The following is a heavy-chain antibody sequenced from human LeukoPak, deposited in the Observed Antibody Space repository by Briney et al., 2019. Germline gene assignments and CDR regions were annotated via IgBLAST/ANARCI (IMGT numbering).Heavy chain of an antibody. D-gene: IGHD6-19*01. CDR3: AKDLSRKWLVRDDY. J-gene: IGHJ4*02. V-gene: IGHV3-30*18. Sequence: GGSLRLSCAASGFTFRDYGMSWVRQAPGKGLEWVAVISYDGSNKYYADSVEGRFTISRDNSKNTLYLQMNSLRAEDTAVYYCAKDLSRKWLVRDDYWGQGTLVTVSS. CDR1: GFTFRDYG. CDR2: ISYDGSNK.